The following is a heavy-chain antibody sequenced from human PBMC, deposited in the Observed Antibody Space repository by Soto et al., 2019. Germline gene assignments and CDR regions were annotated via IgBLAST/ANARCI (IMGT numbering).Heavy chain of an antibody. Sequence: EVQLVESWGGLVKPGGTLRLACAASGFTFSSYSMNWVRQAPGKGLEWVSSISSSSSYIYYADSVKGRFTISRDNAKNSLYLQMNSLRAEDTAVYYCARNWGTTGTRWVDYCGQGTLVTVSS. D-gene: IGHD1-1*01. CDR2: ISSSSSYI. J-gene: IGHJ4*02. CDR1: GFTFSSYS. V-gene: IGHV3-21*01. CDR3: ARNWGTTGTRWVDY.